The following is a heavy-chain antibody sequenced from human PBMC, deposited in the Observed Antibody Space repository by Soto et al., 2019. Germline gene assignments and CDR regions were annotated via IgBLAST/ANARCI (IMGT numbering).Heavy chain of an antibody. V-gene: IGHV3-66*01. Sequence: GGSLRLSCAASGFTVSSNYMSWVRQAPGKGLEWVSVIYSGGSTYYADSVKGRFTISRDNSKNTLYLQMNSLRAEDTAVYYCARDHPHEHLQIPPTDYGSGSYYYMDVWGKGTTVTVSS. J-gene: IGHJ6*03. CDR1: GFTVSSNY. D-gene: IGHD3-10*01. CDR3: ARDHPHEHLQIPPTDYGSGSYYYMDV. CDR2: IYSGGST.